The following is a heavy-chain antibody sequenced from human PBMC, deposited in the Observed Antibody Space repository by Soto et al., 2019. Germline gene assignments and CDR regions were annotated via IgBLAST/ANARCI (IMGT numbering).Heavy chain of an antibody. Sequence: RLSCAASGFTFSSYAMSWVRQAPGKGLEWVSAISGSGGSTYYADSVKGRFTISRDNSKNTLYLQMNSLRAEDTAVYYCAKRGPGVYYYYYGMDVWGQGTTVTVSS. D-gene: IGHD3-10*01. CDR3: AKRGPGVYYYYYGMDV. CDR2: ISGSGGST. CDR1: GFTFSSYA. V-gene: IGHV3-23*01. J-gene: IGHJ6*02.